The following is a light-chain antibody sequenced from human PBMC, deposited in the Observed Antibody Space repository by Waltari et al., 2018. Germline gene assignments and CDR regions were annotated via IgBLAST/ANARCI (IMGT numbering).Light chain of an antibody. Sequence: EIVLTQSPGTLSLSPGERATLSCRASQSVRGSLAWYQQKAGQAPRLLIYGASSRATGIPDRFSGGGSGTDFSLTIGRLEPEDFAVYYCQHYVRLPATFGQGTKVEI. J-gene: IGKJ1*01. V-gene: IGKV3-20*01. CDR1: QSVRGS. CDR3: QHYVRLPAT. CDR2: GAS.